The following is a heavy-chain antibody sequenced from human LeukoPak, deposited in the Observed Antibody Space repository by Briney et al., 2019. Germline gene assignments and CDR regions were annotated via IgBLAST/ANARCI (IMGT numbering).Heavy chain of an antibody. J-gene: IGHJ4*02. CDR3: ARGMITMVRGVSPFLGY. D-gene: IGHD3-10*01. Sequence: ASVNVSCKASGYTFTGYYMHWVRQAPGQGLEWMGWINPNSGGTNYAQKFQGRVTMTRDTSISTAYVELSRLRSDDTAVYYCARGMITMVRGVSPFLGYWGQGTLVTVSS. CDR1: GYTFTGYY. CDR2: INPNSGGT. V-gene: IGHV1-2*02.